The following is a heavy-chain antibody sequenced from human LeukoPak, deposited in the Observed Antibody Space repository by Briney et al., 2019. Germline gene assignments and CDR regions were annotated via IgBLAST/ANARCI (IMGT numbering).Heavy chain of an antibody. CDR1: GFTFGDYA. J-gene: IGHJ4*02. CDR3: TRAYGSGSYYTH. V-gene: IGHV3-49*04. D-gene: IGHD3-10*01. CDR2: IRSKAYGGTT. Sequence: GGSLRLSCTASGFTFGDYAMSWVRQAPGKGLEWVGFIRSKAYGGTTEYAASVKGRFTISRDDSKSIAYLQMNSLKTEDTAVYYCTRAYGSGSYYTHWGQGTLVTVSS.